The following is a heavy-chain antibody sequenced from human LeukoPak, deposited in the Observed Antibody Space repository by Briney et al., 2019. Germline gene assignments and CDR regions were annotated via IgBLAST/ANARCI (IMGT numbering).Heavy chain of an antibody. Sequence: SVKVSCKASGFTFTSPAVQWVRQARGQRLEWIGWIVVGSGNTNYAQKFQERVTITRDMSTSTAYMELSSLRSEDTAVYYCAAGFYDSSGYYLRGDAFDIWGQGTMVTVSS. V-gene: IGHV1-58*01. D-gene: IGHD3-22*01. CDR2: IVVGSGNT. CDR1: GFTFTSPA. J-gene: IGHJ3*02. CDR3: AAGFYDSSGYYLRGDAFDI.